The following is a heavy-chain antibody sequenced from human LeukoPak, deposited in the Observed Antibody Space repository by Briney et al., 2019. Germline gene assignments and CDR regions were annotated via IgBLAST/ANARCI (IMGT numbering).Heavy chain of an antibody. CDR2: IYPGDSDT. CDR1: GYSFTDYW. V-gene: IGHV5-51*01. D-gene: IGHD3-22*01. CDR3: XXXXXXSSGYRDAFDI. Sequence: GESLKISCKGSGYSFTDYWIGWVRQMPGKGLEWMGIIYPGDSDTTYSPSFQGQVTISADKSINTAYLQWRSLNASDTAMYYCXXXXXXSSGYRDAFDIWGQGTMVTVSS. J-gene: IGHJ3*02.